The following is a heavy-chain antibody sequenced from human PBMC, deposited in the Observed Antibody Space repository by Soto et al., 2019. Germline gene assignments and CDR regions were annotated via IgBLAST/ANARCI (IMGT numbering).Heavy chain of an antibody. D-gene: IGHD1-26*01. J-gene: IGHJ5*02. CDR3: ARGPYSGSYYNWFDP. CDR1: GYTLISYA. V-gene: IGHV1-3*01. CDR2: ITAGNGDT. Sequence: ASVKVSCKASGYTLISYAMHWVRQAPGQRLEWMGCITAGNGDTKYSQKFQGRVTITRDTSANTAYMELSSLRSEDTAVYYCARGPYSGSYYNWFDPWGQGTLVTFSS.